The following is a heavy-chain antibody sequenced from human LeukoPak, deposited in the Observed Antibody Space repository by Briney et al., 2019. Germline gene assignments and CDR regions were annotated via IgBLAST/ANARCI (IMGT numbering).Heavy chain of an antibody. J-gene: IGHJ6*03. D-gene: IGHD2-2*02. Sequence: ASVKVSCKASGYTFTSYYIHWVRQAPGEGLEWMGIINPSGGSTSYAQKFQGRVTMTRDMSTSTVYMELSSLRSEDTAVYYCARVAAEVVGVPGAIGFGWLRRDYYYMDVWGKGTTVTVSS. V-gene: IGHV1-46*01. CDR3: ARVAAEVVGVPGAIGFGWLRRDYYYMDV. CDR2: INPSGGST. CDR1: GYTFTSYY.